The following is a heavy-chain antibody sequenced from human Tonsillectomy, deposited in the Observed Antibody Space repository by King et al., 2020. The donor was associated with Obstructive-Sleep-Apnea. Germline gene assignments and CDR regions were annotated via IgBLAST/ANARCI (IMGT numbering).Heavy chain of an antibody. Sequence: LQLQESGPGLVKPSETLSLTCTVSGYSISSGYYWGWIRQPPGKGLEWIGSIYHSGSTYYNPSLKSRVTISVDTSKNQFSLKLSSVTAADTAVYYCASPVAGTVGYWGQGTLVTVSS. CDR2: IYHSGST. V-gene: IGHV4-38-2*02. J-gene: IGHJ4*02. D-gene: IGHD6-19*01. CDR1: GYSISSGYY. CDR3: ASPVAGTVGY.